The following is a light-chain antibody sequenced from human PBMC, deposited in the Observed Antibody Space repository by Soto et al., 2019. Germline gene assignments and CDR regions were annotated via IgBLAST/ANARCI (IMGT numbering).Light chain of an antibody. CDR1: QSVSSN. CDR3: QQCNKWPLWT. Sequence: EIVMTQSPATLSVSPGERATLSCKASQSVSSNLAWYQQKPGQAPRLLIYDASTRATGIPARFSGSGSGTEFTLTISSLQSEDFAVYYWQQCNKWPLWTFGQGTNVDI. V-gene: IGKV3-15*01. CDR2: DAS. J-gene: IGKJ1*01.